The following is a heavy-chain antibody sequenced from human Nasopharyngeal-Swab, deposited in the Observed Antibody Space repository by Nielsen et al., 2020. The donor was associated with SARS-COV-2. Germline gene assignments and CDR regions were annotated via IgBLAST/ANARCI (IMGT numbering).Heavy chain of an antibody. CDR1: GGSISSYY. CDR3: ARHKSEYDAFDI. Sequence: SETLSLTCTVSGGSISSYYWSWIRQPPGKGLEWIGYIYYSGSTNYNPSLKSRVTISVDTSKNQFSLKLSSVTAADTAVYYCARHKSEYDAFDIWGQGTMVTVSS. V-gene: IGHV4-59*08. J-gene: IGHJ3*02. CDR2: IYYSGST. D-gene: IGHD6-6*01.